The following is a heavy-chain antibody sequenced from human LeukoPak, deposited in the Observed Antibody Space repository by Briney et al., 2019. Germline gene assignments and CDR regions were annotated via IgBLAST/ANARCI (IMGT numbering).Heavy chain of an antibody. J-gene: IGHJ3*01. V-gene: IGHV3-7*01. D-gene: IGHD2-15*01. CDR2: LKPDGSDT. CDR3: ATEDRWAFDS. Sequence: GGSLRLSCAASGFTFGHYWRSWVRHAPGKGLEWVANLKPDGSDTYYVDSVKGRFTVSRDNAKNSLYLQMNSLRAEDTAVYYCATEDRWAFDSWGQGTMVTVSS. CDR1: GFTFGHYW.